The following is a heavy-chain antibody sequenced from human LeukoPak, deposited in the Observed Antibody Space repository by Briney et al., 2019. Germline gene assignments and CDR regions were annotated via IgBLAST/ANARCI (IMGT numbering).Heavy chain of an antibody. J-gene: IGHJ6*04. CDR1: GFTVSSNY. Sequence: QPGGSLRPSCAASGFTVSSNYMSWVRQAPGKGLEWVSVIYSGGSAYYADSGKGRFTISRDNSKNTLYLQMNRLRAEDTAVYYCARAPEGLTYGMDVWGKGTTVTVSS. D-gene: IGHD1-14*01. CDR3: ARAPEGLTYGMDV. CDR2: IYSGGSA. V-gene: IGHV3-53*01.